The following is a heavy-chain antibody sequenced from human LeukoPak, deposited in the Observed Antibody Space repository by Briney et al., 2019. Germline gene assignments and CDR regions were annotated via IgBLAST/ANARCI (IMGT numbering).Heavy chain of an antibody. CDR3: AKSATVWGGYFDY. J-gene: IGHJ4*02. D-gene: IGHD4-17*01. Sequence: GGFLRLSCAASGFTFSSYGMHWVRQAPGKGLEWVAFIRYDGSNKYYADSVKGRFTISRDNSKNTLYLQMNSLRAEDTAVYYCAKSATVWGGYFDYWGQGTLVTVSS. CDR1: GFTFSSYG. CDR2: IRYDGSNK. V-gene: IGHV3-30*02.